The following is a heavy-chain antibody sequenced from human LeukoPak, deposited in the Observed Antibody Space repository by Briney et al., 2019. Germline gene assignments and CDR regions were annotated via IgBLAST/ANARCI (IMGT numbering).Heavy chain of an antibody. V-gene: IGHV5-51*01. CDR3: ARPITGAVTDPGC. D-gene: IGHD6-13*01. Sequence: GESLKISCEASGYTFTSSFIGWVRQMPGQGLEWMGIIYTGDSDTRYSPSFQGQVTISVDKSISTAYLQWRSLKASDTAIYYCARPITGAVTDPGCCGQGTLVTVSS. J-gene: IGHJ4*02. CDR1: GYTFTSSF. CDR2: IYTGDSDT.